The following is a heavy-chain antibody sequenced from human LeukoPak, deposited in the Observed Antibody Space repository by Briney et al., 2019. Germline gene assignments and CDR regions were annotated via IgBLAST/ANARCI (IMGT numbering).Heavy chain of an antibody. V-gene: IGHV3-48*03. CDR3: ARGRWFDP. Sequence: GGSLRLSCAASGFTFSIYEMNWVRQAPGKGLEWVSFISGSGSTIHFADSVKGRFTISRDNAKSSLYLQMNSLRGEDTAVYYCARGRWFDPWGQGTLVTVSS. CDR1: GFTFSIYE. CDR2: ISGSGSTI. J-gene: IGHJ5*02.